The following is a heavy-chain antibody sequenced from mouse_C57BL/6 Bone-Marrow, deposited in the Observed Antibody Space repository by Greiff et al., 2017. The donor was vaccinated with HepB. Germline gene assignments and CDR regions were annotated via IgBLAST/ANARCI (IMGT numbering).Heavy chain of an antibody. CDR2: INPNNGGT. Sequence: EVQLQQSGPELVKPGASVKISCKASGYTFTDYYMNWVKQSHGKSLEWIGDINPNNGGTSYNQKFKGKATLTVDKSSSTAYMELRSLTSEDSAVYYCASPITTVASFDYWGQGTTLTVSS. CDR1: GYTFTDYY. D-gene: IGHD1-1*01. V-gene: IGHV1-26*01. J-gene: IGHJ2*01. CDR3: ASPITTVASFDY.